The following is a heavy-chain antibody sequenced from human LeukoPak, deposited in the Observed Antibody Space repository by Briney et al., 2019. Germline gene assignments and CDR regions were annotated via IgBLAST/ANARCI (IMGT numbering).Heavy chain of an antibody. J-gene: IGHJ5*02. CDR3: ARDFLNCSSTSCFMNWFDP. CDR2: IIPILGIA. D-gene: IGHD2-2*01. Sequence: SVKVSCKASVGTFSSYTISWVRQAPGQGLEWMGRIIPILGIANYAQKFQGRVTITADKSTSTAYMELSSLRSEDTAVYYCARDFLNCSSTSCFMNWFDPWGQGTLVTVSS. V-gene: IGHV1-69*04. CDR1: VGTFSSYT.